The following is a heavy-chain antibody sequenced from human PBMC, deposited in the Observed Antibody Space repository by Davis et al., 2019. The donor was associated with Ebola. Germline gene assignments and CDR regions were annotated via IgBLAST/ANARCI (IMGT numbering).Heavy chain of an antibody. CDR3: AKDKNYDFWSGYPHEAFDI. J-gene: IGHJ3*02. D-gene: IGHD3-3*01. V-gene: IGHV3-23*01. CDR1: GFTFSSYV. CDR2: ISGSGGST. Sequence: PGGSLRLACAASGFTFSSYVMSWVRQAPGKGLEWVSAISGSGGSTYYADSVKGRFTISRDNSKNTLYLQMNSLRAEDTAIYYCAKDKNYDFWSGYPHEAFDIWGQGTMVTVSS.